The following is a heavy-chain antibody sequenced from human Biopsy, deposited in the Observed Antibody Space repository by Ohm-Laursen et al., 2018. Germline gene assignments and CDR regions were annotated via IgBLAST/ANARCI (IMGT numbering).Heavy chain of an antibody. CDR2: IIGIFRTA. V-gene: IGHV1-69*13. CDR3: ARGKGSSWFDP. CDR1: GGTFSSSV. J-gene: IGHJ5*02. Sequence: VASVKVSCKASGGTFSSSVITWVRQAPGQGLEWMGGIIGIFRTAHYAQKFQGRVTITADESTSTAYMELSILTSDDTAVYFCARGKGSSWFDPWGHGTLVTVSS.